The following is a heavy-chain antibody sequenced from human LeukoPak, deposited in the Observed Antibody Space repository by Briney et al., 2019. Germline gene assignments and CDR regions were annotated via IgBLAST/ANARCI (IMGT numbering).Heavy chain of an antibody. CDR3: ARGKLLRWFPAERLYYFDY. CDR1: GGSFSGYY. D-gene: IGHD4-23*01. Sequence: SETLSLTCAVYGGSFSGYYWSWIRQPPGKGLEWIGEINHSGSTNYNPSLKSRVTISVDTSKNQFSLKLSSVTAADTAVYYCARGKLLRWFPAERLYYFDYWGQGTLVTVSS. V-gene: IGHV4-34*01. J-gene: IGHJ4*02. CDR2: INHSGST.